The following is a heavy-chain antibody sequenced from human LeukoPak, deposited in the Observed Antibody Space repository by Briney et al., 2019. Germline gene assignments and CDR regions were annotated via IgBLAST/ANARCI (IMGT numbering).Heavy chain of an antibody. V-gene: IGHV3-74*01. Sequence: AGGSLRLSCAASGFTFSSYWMHWVRQAPGKGLVWVSRISSDESRTNYADSVKGRFTISRDNAKNTVFLQMNSLRVEDTAVYYCAKGYSNGWTVWGQGTLVTVSP. J-gene: IGHJ4*02. CDR3: AKGYSNGWTV. D-gene: IGHD6-19*01. CDR2: ISSDESRT. CDR1: GFTFSSYW.